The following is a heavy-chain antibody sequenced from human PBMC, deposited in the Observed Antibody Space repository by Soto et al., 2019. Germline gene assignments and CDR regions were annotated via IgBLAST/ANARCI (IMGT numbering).Heavy chain of an antibody. Sequence: EVQLVESGGGLVQPGRSLRLSCAASGFTFDDYAMHWVRQAPGKDLEWVSGISWNSGAIGYADSVKGRFTISRDNAKNSLYLQMNSLRAEDTALYYCAKDIGRWHYFDYWGQGTLVTVSS. CDR3: AKDIGRWHYFDY. J-gene: IGHJ4*02. CDR1: GFTFDDYA. CDR2: ISWNSGAI. V-gene: IGHV3-9*01. D-gene: IGHD6-13*01.